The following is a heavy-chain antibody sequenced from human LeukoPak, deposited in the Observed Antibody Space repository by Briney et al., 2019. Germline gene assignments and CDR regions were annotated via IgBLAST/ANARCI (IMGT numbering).Heavy chain of an antibody. CDR1: GGSISSYY. D-gene: IGHD1-26*01. CDR2: IYSTGST. J-gene: IGHJ4*02. CDR3: ARGVVGATAFAY. V-gene: IGHV4-4*07. Sequence: KPSETLSLTCTVSGGSISSYYWSWIRQPAGKGLEWIGRIYSTGSTNYNPSLKSRVTMSVDTSRGQFFLMVHSVTAADTAVYYCARGVVGATAFAYWGQGTVVTASS.